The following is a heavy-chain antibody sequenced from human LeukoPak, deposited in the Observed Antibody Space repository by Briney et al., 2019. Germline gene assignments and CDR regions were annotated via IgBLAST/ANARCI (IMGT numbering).Heavy chain of an antibody. Sequence: ASVKVSCKASGYTFTSYGISWVRQAPGQGLEWMGWISAYNGNTNYAQKLQGRVTMTTDTYTSTAYMELRSLRSDDTAVYYCARDRMVSAYYDSSGYPHYWGQGTLVTVSS. D-gene: IGHD3-22*01. CDR1: GYTFTSYG. CDR2: ISAYNGNT. CDR3: ARDRMVSAYYDSSGYPHY. V-gene: IGHV1-18*01. J-gene: IGHJ4*02.